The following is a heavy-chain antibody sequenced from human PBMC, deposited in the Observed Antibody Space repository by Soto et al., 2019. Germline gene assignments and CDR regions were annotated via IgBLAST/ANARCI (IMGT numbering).Heavy chain of an antibody. D-gene: IGHD4-17*01. J-gene: IGHJ4*02. V-gene: IGHV4-61*01. CDR3: ARRYGASFDY. CDR1: GCSISSSSYY. CDR2: IYYSGST. Sequence: SETMSLTCTVSGCSISSSSYYWSWIRQPPGKGLEWIGYIYYSGSTNYNPSLKSRVTISVDTSKNQFSLKLSSVTAADTAVYYCARRYGASFDYWGQGTLVTVSS.